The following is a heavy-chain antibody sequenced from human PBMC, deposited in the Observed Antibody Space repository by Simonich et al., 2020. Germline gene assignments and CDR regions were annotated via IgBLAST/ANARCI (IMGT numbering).Heavy chain of an antibody. D-gene: IGHD3-9*01. CDR1: GFTFSSYE. V-gene: IGHV3-48*03. CDR2: ISSSSSTI. CDR3: ASDGAYDTVVTGAY. J-gene: IGHJ4*02. Sequence: EVQLVESGGGLVQPGGSLRLSCAASGFTFSSYEMNWVRQAPGKGLEWVSVISSSSSTINYADSVKGRFTISRDNAKNSLYLQMNSLRAEDTAVYYCASDGAYDTVVTGAYWGQGTLVTVSS.